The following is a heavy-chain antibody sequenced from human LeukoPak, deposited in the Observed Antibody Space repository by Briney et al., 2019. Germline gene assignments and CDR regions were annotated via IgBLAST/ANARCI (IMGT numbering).Heavy chain of an antibody. CDR3: AFLTVGANVY. CDR1: GYTFTGYY. V-gene: IGHV1-2*02. J-gene: IGHJ4*02. D-gene: IGHD1-26*01. CDR2: INPNSGGT. Sequence: EASVKISCKASGYTFTGYYIHWVRQAPGQGLEWMGWINPNSGGTNYAQKFQGRVTMTRDTSISTAYMELSRLTSDDTAVYYCAFLTVGANVYWGQGTLVTVSS.